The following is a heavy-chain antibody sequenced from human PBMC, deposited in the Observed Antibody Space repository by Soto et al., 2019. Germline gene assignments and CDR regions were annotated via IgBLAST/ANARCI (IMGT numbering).Heavy chain of an antibody. CDR1: GFTFSRYG. Sequence: QVQLLESGGGVVQPERSLRLAFAASGFTFSRYGMHWVRQTPGNGLEWVAVISDTGRDKYYGDSVKGRFTISRDNSKNTLDLQMNSLRAEDTAVYFCARAPFGQTYPVVYDYWGQGTLVSVSS. J-gene: IGHJ4*02. D-gene: IGHD3-3*01. CDR2: ISDTGRDK. CDR3: ARAPFGQTYPVVYDY. V-gene: IGHV3-30*03.